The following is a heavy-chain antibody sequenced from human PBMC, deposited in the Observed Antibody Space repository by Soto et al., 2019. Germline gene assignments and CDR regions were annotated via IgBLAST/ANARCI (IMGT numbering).Heavy chain of an antibody. CDR3: AVQDYYYYYAMDV. CDR2: INTDGSTT. CDR1: GLTFSLYW. J-gene: IGHJ6*02. V-gene: IGHV3-74*01. Sequence: PGGSLRLSCAASGLTFSLYWMHWVRQAPGKGLVWVSRINTDGSTTNYADSVKGRFTVSRDNAKNTLFLEMNSLRAEDTAVYYCAVQDYYYYYAMDVWGQGTTVTVSS.